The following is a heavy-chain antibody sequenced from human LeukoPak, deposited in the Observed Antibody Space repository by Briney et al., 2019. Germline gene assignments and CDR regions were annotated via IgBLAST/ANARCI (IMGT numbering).Heavy chain of an antibody. J-gene: IGHJ4*02. Sequence: GGTLRLSCVGSGFTFSHYSMNWVRQAPGKGLEWVSSFGSDLTFTSYADSVKGRFTISRDNAESSIYLHMNSLRDDDTAIYYCARDRLGDGYIREFDSWGQGTLVTVSS. CDR1: GFTFSHYS. CDR2: FGSDLTFT. V-gene: IGHV3-21*04. D-gene: IGHD5-24*01. CDR3: ARDRLGDGYIREFDS.